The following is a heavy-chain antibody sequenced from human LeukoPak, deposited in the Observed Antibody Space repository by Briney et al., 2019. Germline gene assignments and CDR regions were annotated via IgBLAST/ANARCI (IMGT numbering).Heavy chain of an antibody. CDR2: ITGGGGST. CDR3: AKEIRDGYNYPFDY. CDR1: GFTFSSYA. D-gene: IGHD5-24*01. J-gene: IGHJ4*02. V-gene: IGHV3-23*01. Sequence: GGSQRLSCAGSGFTFSSYAMSWVRQAPGKGLEWVSAITGGGGSTYYADSVKGRFTISRDNSKNTLYLQMNSLRAEDTAVYYCAKEIRDGYNYPFDYWGQGTLVTVSS.